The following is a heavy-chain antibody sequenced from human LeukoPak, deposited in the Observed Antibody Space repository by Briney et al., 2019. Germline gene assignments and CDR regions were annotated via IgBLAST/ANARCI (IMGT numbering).Heavy chain of an antibody. Sequence: GGSLSLSCAASGFTFSSYWMSWVRQAPGKGLEWVANIKQDGSEKYYVDSVKGRFTVSRDNSKNTLYLQMNSLRAEDTAVYYCASTTRGGTYYYYMDVWGKGTTVTISS. V-gene: IGHV3-7*03. J-gene: IGHJ6*03. CDR2: IKQDGSEK. CDR1: GFTFSSYW. D-gene: IGHD1-1*01. CDR3: ASTTRGGTYYYYMDV.